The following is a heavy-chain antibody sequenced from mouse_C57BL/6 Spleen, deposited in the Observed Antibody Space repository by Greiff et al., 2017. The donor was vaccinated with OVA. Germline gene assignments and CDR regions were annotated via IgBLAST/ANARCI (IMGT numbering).Heavy chain of an antibody. J-gene: IGHJ2*01. V-gene: IGHV1-22*01. D-gene: IGHD1-1*01. CDR2: INPNNGGT. CDR1: GYTFTDYN. Sequence: EVQLQQSGPELVKPGASVKMSCKASGYTFTDYNMHWVKQSHGKSLEWIGYINPNNGGTSYNQKFKGKATLTVNKSSSTAYMELRSLTSEDSAVYYCAKDTLAQFITTVVAKGYFDYWGQGTTLTVSS. CDR3: AKDTLAQFITTVVAKGYFDY.